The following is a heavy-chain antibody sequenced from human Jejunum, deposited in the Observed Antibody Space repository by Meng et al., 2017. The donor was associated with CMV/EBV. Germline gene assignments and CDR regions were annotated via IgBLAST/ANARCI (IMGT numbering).Heavy chain of an antibody. V-gene: IGHV3-9*01. CDR2: INWNSDYI. CDR3: VKGRYSGSSGYFDY. CDR1: FTFDDYA. J-gene: IGHJ4*02. D-gene: IGHD1-26*01. Sequence: FTFDDYAMHWVRQAPGKGLEWVSGINWNSDYIYYADSVKGRFTISRDNAKNSLYLQMNNLRAEDTALYYCVKGRYSGSSGYFDYWGQGTLVTVSS.